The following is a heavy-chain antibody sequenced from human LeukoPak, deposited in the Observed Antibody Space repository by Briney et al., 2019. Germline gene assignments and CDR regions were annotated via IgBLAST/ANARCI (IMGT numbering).Heavy chain of an antibody. CDR3: ARDVQSGYYGY. J-gene: IGHJ4*02. V-gene: IGHV3-9*01. CDR1: GFTFDDYA. Sequence: GRSLRLSCAASGFTFDDYAMHWVRQAPGKGLEWVSGISWNSGSIGYADSVKGRFTISRDNAKNSLYLQMNSLGAEDTAVYYCARDVQSGYYGYWGQGTLVTVSS. D-gene: IGHD3-22*01. CDR2: ISWNSGSI.